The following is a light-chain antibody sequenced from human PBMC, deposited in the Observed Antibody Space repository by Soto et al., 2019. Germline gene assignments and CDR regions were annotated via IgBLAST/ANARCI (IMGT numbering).Light chain of an antibody. CDR1: SSDVGGYNY. J-gene: IGLJ2*01. Sequence: QSVLTQPPSASGSPGQSVTISCTGTSSDVGGYNYVSWYQQHPGKAPKVMIYEVSNRPSGVPDRFSGSKSGNTASLTVSGLKAEDEADYYCSSYAGSNNLGVFGGGTKLTVL. V-gene: IGLV2-8*01. CDR2: EVS. CDR3: SSYAGSNNLGV.